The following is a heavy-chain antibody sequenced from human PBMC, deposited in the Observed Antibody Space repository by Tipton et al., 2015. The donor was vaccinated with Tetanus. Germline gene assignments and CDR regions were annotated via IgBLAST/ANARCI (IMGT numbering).Heavy chain of an antibody. D-gene: IGHD2-8*01. CDR3: ARAHCTDGVCNFDF. V-gene: IGHV5-51*01. CDR2: IYPGDSDT. Sequence: QLVQSGGEVKKPGESLKISCKGSGYIFNNYWIGWVRQQPGKGLEWMGFIYPGDSDTRYSPSFQGRVTIPVDKSINTAYLQWSSLKASDTSMFYCARAHCTDGVCNFDFWGQGALVTVAS. J-gene: IGHJ4*02. CDR1: GYIFNNYW.